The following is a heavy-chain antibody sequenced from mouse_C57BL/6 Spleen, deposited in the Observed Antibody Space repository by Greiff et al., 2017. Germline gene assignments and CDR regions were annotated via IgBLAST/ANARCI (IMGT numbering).Heavy chain of an antibody. CDR3: ARWRGKYEAWFAY. V-gene: IGHV1-69*01. Sequence: QVQLQQPGAELVMPGASVKLSCKASGYTFTSYWMHWVKQRPGQGLEWIGEIDPSDSYTNYNQKFKGKSTLTVDKSSSTAYMRLSSLTSEDSAVYECARWRGKYEAWFAYWGQGTVVTVSA. J-gene: IGHJ3*01. CDR2: IDPSDSYT. D-gene: IGHD2-1*01. CDR1: GYTFTSYW.